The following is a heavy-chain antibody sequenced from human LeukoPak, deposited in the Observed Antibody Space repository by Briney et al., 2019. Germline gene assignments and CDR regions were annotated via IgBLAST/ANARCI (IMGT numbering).Heavy chain of an antibody. J-gene: IGHJ5*02. CDR1: GGSISSGVYS. V-gene: IGHV4-30-4*07. D-gene: IGHD3-10*01. CDR2: IYYSGST. Sequence: SETLSLTCAVSGGSISSGVYSWSWVRQPPGKGLEWIGYIYYSGSTSYNPSLKSRVTMTVDTSKSQFSLKLSSVTAADTAVYFCARSPHIWFAERGWFDPWGQGTLVTVSS. CDR3: ARSPHIWFAERGWFDP.